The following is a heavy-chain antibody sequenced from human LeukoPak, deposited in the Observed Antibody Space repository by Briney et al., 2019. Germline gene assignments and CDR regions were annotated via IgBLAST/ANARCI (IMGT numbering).Heavy chain of an antibody. D-gene: IGHD2-2*01. Sequence: KPGGSLRLSCAASGLTLSNYDMNWVRQAPGKGLEWVSSISTSSRYIYYKDSVRGRFTISRDDAKNSLYLEMNSLRAEDTAVYYCARADCSSSTCSLRRSWFDPWGQGTLVTVSS. CDR3: ARADCSSSTCSLRRSWFDP. J-gene: IGHJ5*02. CDR2: ISTSSRYI. V-gene: IGHV3-21*01. CDR1: GLTLSNYD.